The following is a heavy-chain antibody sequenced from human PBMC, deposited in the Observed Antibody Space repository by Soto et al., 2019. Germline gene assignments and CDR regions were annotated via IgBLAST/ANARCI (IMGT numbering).Heavy chain of an antibody. CDR1: GFTFSSYS. J-gene: IGHJ5*02. CDR2: ISSSSSTI. CDR3: ARGGYCSSTSCGWFDP. D-gene: IGHD2-2*01. Sequence: VQLVESGGGLVQPGGSLRLSCAASGFTFSSYSMNWVRQAPGKGLEWVSYISSSSSTIYYADSVKGRFTISRDNAKNSLYLQMNSLRDEDTAVYYCARGGYCSSTSCGWFDPWGQGTLVTVSS. V-gene: IGHV3-48*02.